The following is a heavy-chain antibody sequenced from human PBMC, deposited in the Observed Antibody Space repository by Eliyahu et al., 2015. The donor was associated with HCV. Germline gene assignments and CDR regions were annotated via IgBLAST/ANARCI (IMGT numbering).Heavy chain of an antibody. J-gene: IGHJ4*02. CDR2: IIPIFGTA. CDR3: ARDLGGGYDSPATVTAQDDY. Sequence: QVQLVQSGAEVKKPGSSVKVSCKASGGTFSSYAISWVRQAPGQGLEWMGGIIPIFGTANYAQKFQGRVTITADESTSTAYMELSSLRSEDTAVYYCARDLGGGYDSPATVTAQDDYWGQGTLVTVSS. V-gene: IGHV1-69*01. CDR1: GGTFSSYA. D-gene: IGHD5-12*01.